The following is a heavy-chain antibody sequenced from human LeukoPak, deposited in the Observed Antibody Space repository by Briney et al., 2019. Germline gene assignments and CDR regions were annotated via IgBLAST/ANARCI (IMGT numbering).Heavy chain of an antibody. Sequence: GGSLRLSCAASGFTSSSYAMSWVRQAPGKGLEWVSAISGSGGSTYYADSVKGRFTISRDNSKNTLYLQMNSLRAEDTAVYYCAKDAVQYDSSGYYDYWGQGTLVTVSS. CDR3: AKDAVQYDSSGYYDY. CDR2: ISGSGGST. CDR1: GFTSSSYA. D-gene: IGHD3-22*01. J-gene: IGHJ4*02. V-gene: IGHV3-23*01.